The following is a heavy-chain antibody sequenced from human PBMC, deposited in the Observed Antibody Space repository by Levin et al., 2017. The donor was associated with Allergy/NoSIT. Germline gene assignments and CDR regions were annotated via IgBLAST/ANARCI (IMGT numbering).Heavy chain of an antibody. CDR3: VTIYGGSSDFDY. CDR1: GFTFSSYE. V-gene: IGHV3-48*03. D-gene: IGHD4-23*01. Sequence: AGGSLRLSCAASGFTFSSYEMNWVRQAPGKGLEWVSYMSNSGSTIYYADSVKGRFTISRDNAQNSLYLQMNSLRAEDTAVYYCVTIYGGSSDFDYWGQGTLVTVSS. J-gene: IGHJ4*02. CDR2: MSNSGSTI.